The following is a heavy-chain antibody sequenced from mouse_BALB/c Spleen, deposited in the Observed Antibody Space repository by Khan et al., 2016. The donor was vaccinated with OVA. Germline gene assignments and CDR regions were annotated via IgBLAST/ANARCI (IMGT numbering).Heavy chain of an antibody. CDR2: IFPNNGDS. CDR3: VRAGYGSFAY. V-gene: IGHV1S29*02. D-gene: IGHD1-2*01. CDR1: GYIFTDYI. Sequence: VQLQQPGPELVKPGPSVKISCRASGYIFTDYILDWVKQSHGKSLEWIGYIFPNNGDSDYNQKFKTRATLNVDISSSTAYMELRSLTSEDSAIYYCVRAGYGSFAYWGQGTLVTVSA. J-gene: IGHJ3*01.